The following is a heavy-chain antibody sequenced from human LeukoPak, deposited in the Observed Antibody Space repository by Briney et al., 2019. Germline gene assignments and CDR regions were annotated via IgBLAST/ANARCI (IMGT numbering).Heavy chain of an antibody. J-gene: IGHJ4*02. D-gene: IGHD3-22*01. CDR3: ARNFYFGSSGYYHY. V-gene: IGHV1-2*02. CDR2: INPNSGGT. CDR1: GCTFTGYY. Sequence: ASVKVSCKASGCTFTGYYMHWVRQAPGQGLEWMGWINPNSGGTNYAQKFQGRVTMTRDTSISTAYMELSRLRSDDTAVYYCARNFYFGSSGYYHYWGQGTLVTVSS.